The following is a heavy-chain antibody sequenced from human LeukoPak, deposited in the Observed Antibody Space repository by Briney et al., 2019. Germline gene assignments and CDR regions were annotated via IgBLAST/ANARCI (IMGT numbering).Heavy chain of an antibody. V-gene: IGHV1-2*02. D-gene: IGHD3-10*01. J-gene: IGHJ5*02. CDR3: ARDIDGSGTYKAWFDP. CDR1: GYAFTAYY. CDR2: INPKSGGT. Sequence: GASVKVSCKASGYAFTAYYIHWVRQAPGQGLEWMGWINPKSGGTNYAQKFRDRVTMTRDTSISTAYMELSRLTSDDTAVYYCARDIDGSGTYKAWFDPWGQGTLVTVSS.